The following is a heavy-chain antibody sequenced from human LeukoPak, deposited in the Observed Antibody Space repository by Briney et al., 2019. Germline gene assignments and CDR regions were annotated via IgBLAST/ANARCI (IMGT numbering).Heavy chain of an antibody. CDR3: STVGSSWAVDY. CDR2: IKSKTNGGTI. J-gene: IGHJ4*02. CDR1: GFTFSSYG. Sequence: GGSLRLSCAASGFTFSSYGMHWVRQAPGKGLEWVGRIKSKTNGGTIDYAPPVKGRFTISRDDSKNALYLQMNSLQTEDTGVYFCSTVGSSWAVDYWGQGTLVTVSS. V-gene: IGHV3-15*01. D-gene: IGHD2-2*01.